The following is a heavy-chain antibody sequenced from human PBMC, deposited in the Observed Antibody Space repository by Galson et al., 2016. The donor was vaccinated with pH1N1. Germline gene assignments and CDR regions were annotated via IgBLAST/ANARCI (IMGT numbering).Heavy chain of an antibody. CDR2: ISYDGSLK. J-gene: IGHJ4*02. CDR3: ARDGRTRLGFDY. Sequence: SLRLSCAASGFTFSNSGMHWVRQAPGKGLEWVAFISYDGSLKYYTDSVKGRITISRDSSKNTLYLEMNSLRAEDTAVYYCARDGRTRLGFDYWGQGTLVTVSS. CDR1: GFTFSNSG. V-gene: IGHV3-30-3*01. D-gene: IGHD1-1*01.